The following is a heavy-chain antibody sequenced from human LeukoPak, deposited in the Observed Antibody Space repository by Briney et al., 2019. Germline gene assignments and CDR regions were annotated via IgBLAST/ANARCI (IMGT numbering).Heavy chain of an antibody. D-gene: IGHD4-23*01. CDR2: INPRGTST. CDR3: ARDNSIHERGWWFDP. V-gene: IGHV1-46*01. CDR1: GYSFTSHY. Sequence: ASVKVSCKASGYSFTSHYMHWVRQAPGQGLEWMGLINPRGTSTIYAEKFQGRIIMTRDMSTTTDYMELSSLKSDDAAVYYCARDNSIHERGWWFDPWGQGTLVTVSS. J-gene: IGHJ5*02.